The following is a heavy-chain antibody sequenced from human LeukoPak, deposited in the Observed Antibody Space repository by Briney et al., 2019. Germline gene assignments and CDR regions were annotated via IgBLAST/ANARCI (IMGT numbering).Heavy chain of an antibody. CDR1: GGSISSGGYY. J-gene: IGHJ4*02. CDR3: ARDGMIVGTFDY. V-gene: IGHV4-31*03. D-gene: IGHD3-22*01. Sequence: SETLSLTCTASGGSISSGGYYWSWIRQRPGKGLEWIGYIYYSGSTYYNPSLKSRVTISVDTSKNQFSLKLSSVTAADTAVYYCARDGMIVGTFDYWGQGTLVTVSS. CDR2: IYYSGST.